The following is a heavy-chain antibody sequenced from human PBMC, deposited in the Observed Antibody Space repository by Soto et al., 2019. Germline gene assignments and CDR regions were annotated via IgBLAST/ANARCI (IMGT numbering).Heavy chain of an antibody. Sequence: QGQLVQSGAEVKKPGSSVKVSCKASGGSFRTYAINWVRPSPGQGLDWMGGIIPMLAAPTYAQKFHGRLTITADESTTTVYMALSSLTSEDTSVYYCARVGPPSPSVIWFFDLWGRGTLVTVSS. CDR2: IIPMLAAP. J-gene: IGHJ2*01. V-gene: IGHV1-69*01. CDR1: GGSFRTYA. CDR3: ARVGPPSPSVIWFFDL. D-gene: IGHD2-21*01.